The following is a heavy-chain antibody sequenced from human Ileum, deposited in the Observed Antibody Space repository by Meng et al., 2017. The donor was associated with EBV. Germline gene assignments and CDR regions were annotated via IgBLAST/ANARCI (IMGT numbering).Heavy chain of an antibody. Sequence: QGRLQVSGPGLRKPSETLPLTCAVSGGSISRSDWWSWVRQPPGKGLEWIGETSHSGSTNYSPSLKSRVTISLDKSKNQLSLKLNSVTAADTAVYYCASSDYYRSDYWGQGTLVTVSS. D-gene: IGHD3-22*01. V-gene: IGHV4-4*02. CDR2: TSHSGST. CDR1: GGSISRSDW. CDR3: ASSDYYRSDY. J-gene: IGHJ4*02.